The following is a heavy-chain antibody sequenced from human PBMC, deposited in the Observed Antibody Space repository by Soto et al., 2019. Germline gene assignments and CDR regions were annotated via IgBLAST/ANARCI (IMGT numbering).Heavy chain of an antibody. CDR1: GFTFSSYS. V-gene: IGHV3-21*01. Sequence: EVQLVESGGGLVKPGGSLRLSCAASGFTFSSYSMNWVRQAPGKGLEWVSSISSSSSYIYYADSVKGRFTISRDNAMNSLYLQMNSLRAEDTAVYYCARGLHCSGGSCVFDYWGQGTLVPVSS. D-gene: IGHD2-15*01. CDR2: ISSSSSYI. CDR3: ARGLHCSGGSCVFDY. J-gene: IGHJ4*02.